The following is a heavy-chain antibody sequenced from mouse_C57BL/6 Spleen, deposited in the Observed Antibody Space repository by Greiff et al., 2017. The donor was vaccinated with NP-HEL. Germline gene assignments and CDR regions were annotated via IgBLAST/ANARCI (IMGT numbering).Heavy chain of an antibody. CDR2: IYPGDGDT. CDR1: GYAFSSSW. CDR3: ARGRGPFDY. V-gene: IGHV1-82*01. Sequence: QVQLQQSGPELVKPGASVKISCKASGYAFSSSWMNWVKQRPGKGLEWIGRIYPGDGDTNYNGKFKGKATLTADKSSSTAYMQLSSLTSDDSAVYFCARGRGPFDYWGQGTTLTVSS. J-gene: IGHJ2*01.